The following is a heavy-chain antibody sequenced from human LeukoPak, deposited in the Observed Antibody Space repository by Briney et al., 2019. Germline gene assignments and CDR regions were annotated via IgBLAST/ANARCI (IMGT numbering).Heavy chain of an antibody. CDR3: SKERVAGTCYYYYGMDV. Sequence: GASLRLSCAASGFTFSCYAMSWVRQAPGKGLEWVSTISGSGGSTYYAASVKGRFTTSRDNSKNTLYLQMNSLRAEDTAVYYCSKERVAGTCYYYYGMDVWGQGTTVTVSS. V-gene: IGHV3-23*01. CDR1: GFTFSCYA. D-gene: IGHD6-19*01. J-gene: IGHJ6*02. CDR2: ISGSGGST.